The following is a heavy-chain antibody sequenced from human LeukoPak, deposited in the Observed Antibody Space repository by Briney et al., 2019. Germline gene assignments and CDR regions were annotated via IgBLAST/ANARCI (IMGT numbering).Heavy chain of an antibody. CDR3: GSGSSSWSPFDY. CDR2: IYSGGST. D-gene: IGHD6-13*01. Sequence: GGSLRLSCAASGFTVSSNYMGWVRQAPGKGLEWVSVIYSGGSTYYADSVKGRFTISRDNSKNTLYLQMNSLRAEDTAVYYCGSGSSSWSPFDYWGQGTLVTVSS. J-gene: IGHJ4*02. V-gene: IGHV3-66*02. CDR1: GFTVSSNY.